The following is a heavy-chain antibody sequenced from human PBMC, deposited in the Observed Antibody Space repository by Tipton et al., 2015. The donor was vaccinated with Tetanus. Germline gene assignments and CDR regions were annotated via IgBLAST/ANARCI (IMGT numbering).Heavy chain of an antibody. V-gene: IGHV4-4*02. D-gene: IGHD2-2*01. CDR2: IFHDGTT. CDR3: ASHLGSCTSTSCQPFAY. J-gene: IGHJ4*02. CDR1: GGSINTGDFL. Sequence: TLSLTCTVSGGSINTGDFLWTWIRQPPGKGLEWIGEIFHDGTTNYNPSLKSRVTISVDKSKSQFSLKWTSVTAPDTAVYYCASHLGSCTSTSCQPFAYWGQGTLVTVSS.